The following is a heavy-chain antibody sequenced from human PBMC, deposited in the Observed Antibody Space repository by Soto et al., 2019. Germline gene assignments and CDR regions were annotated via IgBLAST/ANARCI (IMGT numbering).Heavy chain of an antibody. J-gene: IGHJ5*01. CDR2: TYYRSKWYN. CDR3: VRRIGKSWLDF. V-gene: IGHV6-1*01. CDR1: GDSVSSSSVT. Sequence: PSQTLSLTCAISGDSVSSSSVTWNWIRQSPSRGLEWLGRTYYRSKWYNDYAESVKSRITINPETSKNQFSLHLNSVTPEDAAVYYCVRRIGKSWLDFWGQGTLVTVSS.